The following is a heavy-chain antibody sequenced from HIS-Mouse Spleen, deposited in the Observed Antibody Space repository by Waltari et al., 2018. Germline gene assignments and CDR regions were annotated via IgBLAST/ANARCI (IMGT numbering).Heavy chain of an antibody. D-gene: IGHD3-16*01. CDR1: GYTFTGYY. CDR3: ARVSSGGSDFDY. CDR2: INHNSGGT. V-gene: IGHV1-2*02. J-gene: IGHJ4*02. Sequence: QVQLVQSGAEVKKPGASVKVSCKASGYTFTGYYMHWVRQAPGQGLEWMGWINHNSGGTNYAQKFPGSVTMTRDTSISTAYMELSRLGSDDTAVYYCARVSSGGSDFDYWGQGTLVTVSS.